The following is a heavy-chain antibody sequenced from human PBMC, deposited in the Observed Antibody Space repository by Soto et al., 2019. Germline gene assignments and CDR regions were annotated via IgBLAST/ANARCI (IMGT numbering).Heavy chain of an antibody. CDR3: ARDSHVGSGWQLTADY. CDR1: GFTFSSYG. D-gene: IGHD6-19*01. J-gene: IGHJ4*02. CDR2: IWYDGSNK. V-gene: IGHV3-33*01. Sequence: GGSLSLSCAASGFTFSSYGMHGVRQAPGKGLEWVAVIWYDGSNKYYAESVKGRFTISRDNSKNTLYLQMNSLRAEDTAVYYCARDSHVGSGWQLTADYWGQGTLVTVSS.